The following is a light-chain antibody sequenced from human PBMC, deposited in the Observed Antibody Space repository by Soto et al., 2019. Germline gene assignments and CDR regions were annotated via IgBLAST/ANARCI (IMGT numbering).Light chain of an antibody. CDR2: AAS. V-gene: IGKV1-39*01. CDR3: QQFHNYPPLT. J-gene: IGKJ4*01. Sequence: DIQMTQSPSSLSASVGDRVTITCRASQSINRFLNWYQQKPGKAPKLLIYAASSLQSGVPSRFSGSGSGTDFTLTISSLQPEDFATYYCQQFHNYPPLTFGGGTKVDIK. CDR1: QSINRF.